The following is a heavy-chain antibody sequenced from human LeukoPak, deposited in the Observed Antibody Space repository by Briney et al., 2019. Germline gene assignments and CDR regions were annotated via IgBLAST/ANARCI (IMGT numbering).Heavy chain of an antibody. CDR1: GGTFSSYA. Sequence: ASVKVSCKASGGTFSSYAISWVRQAPGQGLEWMGWINPNSGGTNYAQKFQGRVTMTRDTSISTAYMELSRLRSDDTAVYYCARDWRRDGYNIYYWGQGTLVTRSS. D-gene: IGHD5-24*01. CDR2: INPNSGGT. J-gene: IGHJ4*02. CDR3: ARDWRRDGYNIYY. V-gene: IGHV1-2*02.